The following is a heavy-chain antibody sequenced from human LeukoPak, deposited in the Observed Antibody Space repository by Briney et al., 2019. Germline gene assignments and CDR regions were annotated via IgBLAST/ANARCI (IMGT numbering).Heavy chain of an antibody. CDR1: GFTFSSYA. J-gene: IGHJ4*02. V-gene: IGHV3-23*01. D-gene: IGHD5-24*01. CDR3: ARDRSVEMATLDY. Sequence: GGSLRLSCAASGFTFSSYAMSWVRQAPGKGLEWVSAISGSGGSTHYADSVKGRFTISRDNSKSTLFLQMNSLRVEDTAVYYCARDRSVEMATLDYWGQGTLVTVSS. CDR2: ISGSGGST.